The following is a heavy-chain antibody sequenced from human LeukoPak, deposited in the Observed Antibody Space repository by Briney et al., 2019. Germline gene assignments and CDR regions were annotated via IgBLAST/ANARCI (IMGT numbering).Heavy chain of an antibody. Sequence: GRSLRLSCAASGFTFSSYAMHWVRQAPGKGLEWVAVISYDGSNKYYADSVKGRFTISRDNSKNTLYLQMNSLRAEDTAVYYCAKEEYYYDSSGYYLDYWGQGTLVTVSS. CDR3: AKEEYYYDSSGYYLDY. V-gene: IGHV3-30-3*01. J-gene: IGHJ4*02. D-gene: IGHD3-22*01. CDR2: ISYDGSNK. CDR1: GFTFSSYA.